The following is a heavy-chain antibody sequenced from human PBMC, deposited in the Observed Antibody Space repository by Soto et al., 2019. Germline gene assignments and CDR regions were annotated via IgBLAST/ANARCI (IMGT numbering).Heavy chain of an antibody. CDR2: IYHSGST. D-gene: IGHD6-6*01. CDR1: GGSISSSNW. V-gene: IGHV4-4*02. CDR3: ARGSEYSSSSPFDY. J-gene: IGHJ4*02. Sequence: SETLSLTCAVSGGSISSSNWWSWVRQPPGKGLEWIGEIYHSGSTNYNPSFKSRVTISVDKSKNQFSLKLRSVTAADTAVYYCARGSEYSSSSPFDYWGQGTLVTVSS.